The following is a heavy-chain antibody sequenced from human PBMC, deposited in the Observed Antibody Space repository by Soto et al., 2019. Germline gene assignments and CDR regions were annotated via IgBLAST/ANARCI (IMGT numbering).Heavy chain of an antibody. CDR2: ISYDGSNK. CDR1: GFTFSSYG. V-gene: IGHV3-30*03. J-gene: IGHJ4*02. CDR3: AAGTTSPDYFDY. D-gene: IGHD1-7*01. Sequence: QVQLVESGGGVVQPGRSLRLSCAASGFTFSSYGMHWVRQAPGKGLEWVALISYDGSNKYYADSVKGRFTISRDNSENTLYLQMNSLRAEDTAVYYWAAGTTSPDYFDYWGQGTLVTVSS.